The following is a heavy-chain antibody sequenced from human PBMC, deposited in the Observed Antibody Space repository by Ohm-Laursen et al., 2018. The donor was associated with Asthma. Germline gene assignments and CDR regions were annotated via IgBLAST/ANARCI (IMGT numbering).Heavy chain of an antibody. J-gene: IGHJ4*02. D-gene: IGHD1-26*01. CDR3: TTDLYSGSYLD. V-gene: IGHV3-15*01. CDR2: IKSKTDGGTT. Sequence: LTLTCAASGFTFSNAWMSWVRQAPGKGLEWVGRIKSKTDGGTTDYAAPVKGRFTISRDDSKNTLYLQMNSLKTEDTAVYYCTTDLYSGSYLDWGQGTLVTVSS. CDR1: GFTFSNAW.